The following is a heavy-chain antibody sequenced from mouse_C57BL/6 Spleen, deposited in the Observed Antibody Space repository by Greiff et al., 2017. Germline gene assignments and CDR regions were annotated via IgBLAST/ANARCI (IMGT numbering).Heavy chain of an antibody. J-gene: IGHJ2*01. CDR2: INSGGSYT. Sequence: KLQESGGDLVKPGGSLKLSCAASGFTFSSYGMSWVRQTPDKRLEWVATINSGGSYTYYPDSVKGRFTISRDNAKNTLYLQMSSLKSEDTAMYYCAKGVVAEGYYFDYWGQGTTLTVSS. CDR3: AKGVVAEGYYFDY. V-gene: IGHV5-6*02. CDR1: GFTFSSYG. D-gene: IGHD1-1*01.